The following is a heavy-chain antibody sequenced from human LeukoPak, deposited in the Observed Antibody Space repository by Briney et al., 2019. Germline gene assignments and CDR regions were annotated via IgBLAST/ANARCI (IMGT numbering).Heavy chain of an antibody. CDR2: ISGSGGST. J-gene: IGHJ4*02. Sequence: GGFLRLSCAASGFTFSDYYMSWIRQAPGKGLEWVSAISGSGGSTYYADSVKGRFTISRDNSKNTLYLQMNSLRAEDTAVYYCAKDFVLLGATGATFFDYWGQGTLVTVSS. CDR3: AKDFVLLGATGATFFDY. D-gene: IGHD1-26*01. CDR1: GFTFSDYY. V-gene: IGHV3-23*01.